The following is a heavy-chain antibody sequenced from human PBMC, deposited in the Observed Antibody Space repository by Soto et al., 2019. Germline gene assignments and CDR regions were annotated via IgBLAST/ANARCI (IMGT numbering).Heavy chain of an antibody. J-gene: IGHJ5*02. D-gene: IGHD3-10*01. CDR2: IYYSGST. CDR3: ARDRGGVASNWFDP. CDR1: GGAISSYY. Sequence: LSLTCTVAGGAISSYYWSWIRQPPGKGLEWIGYIYYSGSTNYNPSLKSRVTISVDTSKNQFSLKLSSVTAADTAVYYCARDRGGVASNWFDPWGQGTLVTVS. V-gene: IGHV4-59*01.